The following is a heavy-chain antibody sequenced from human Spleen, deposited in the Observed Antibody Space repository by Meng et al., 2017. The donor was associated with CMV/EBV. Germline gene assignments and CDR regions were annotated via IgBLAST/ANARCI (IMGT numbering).Heavy chain of an antibody. CDR2: IKSRTDGGTT. V-gene: IGHV3-15*01. CDR3: ARDRMLDYDILTGYFQVDGMDV. D-gene: IGHD3-9*01. CDR1: GITFNKAW. Sequence: GESLKISCVASGITFNKAWMSWVRQAPGKGLEWAGRIKSRTDGGTTGYAAPVKGRFTISRDDSKNTLYLQMNSLKTEDTGVYYCARDRMLDYDILTGYFQVDGMDVWGQGTTVTVSS. J-gene: IGHJ6*02.